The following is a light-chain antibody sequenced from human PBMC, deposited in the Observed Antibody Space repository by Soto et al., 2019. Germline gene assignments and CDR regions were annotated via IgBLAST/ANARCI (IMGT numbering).Light chain of an antibody. V-gene: IGKV3-20*01. J-gene: IGKJ4*01. CDR2: RAS. Sequence: EIVLTQSPGTLSLSPGERATLSCRASQSVSSDYLAWYQQKPGQTPKVLIYRASSRATGIPDRFSGSGSGTDFTLTISRLEPEDFAVYYCQQYGSSPLTFCGGTKVEIK. CDR1: QSVSSDY. CDR3: QQYGSSPLT.